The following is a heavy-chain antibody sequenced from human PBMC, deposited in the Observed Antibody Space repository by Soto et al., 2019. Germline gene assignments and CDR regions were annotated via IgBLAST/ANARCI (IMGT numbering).Heavy chain of an antibody. CDR3: AKGTTGGSGYSV. V-gene: IGHV4-30-4*01. CDR2: IFHNGDT. CDR1: GGSITAGEYY. D-gene: IGHD2-15*01. J-gene: IGHJ4*02. Sequence: SETLSLTCTVSGGSITAGEYYWTWIRQPPGKGLEWIGYIFHNGDTYYNTSLQSRLAISIDTSRTQFSLRLSSVTAADTAVYYCAKGTTGGSGYSVWGRGTLVTISS.